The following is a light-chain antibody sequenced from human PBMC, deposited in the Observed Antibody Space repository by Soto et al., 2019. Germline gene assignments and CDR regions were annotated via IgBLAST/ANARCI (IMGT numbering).Light chain of an antibody. V-gene: IGKV3-20*01. CDR3: HQYGSSLGT. CDR2: DAS. CDR1: QSVRSER. J-gene: IGKJ2*01. Sequence: EIVLTHSPATLSLSPGERATLSCRASQSVRSERLAWYQQRPGQAPRLVIFDASSRATGIPDRFSGSGSGTDFTLTISRLEPEDFAVYYCHQYGSSLGTFGQGTKVDI.